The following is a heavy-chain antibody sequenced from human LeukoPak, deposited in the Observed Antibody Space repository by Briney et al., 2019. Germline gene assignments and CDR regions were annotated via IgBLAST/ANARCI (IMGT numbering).Heavy chain of an antibody. CDR2: IYYTGST. Sequence: PSETLSLTCTVSGGSVSSGSYYWSWIRQPPGQGLEWIGYIYYTGSTSYNPSLKSRVTISVDTSKNQFSLKLSSVTAADTAVYYCARLIFRDGLDYWGQGTLVTVSS. CDR3: ARLIFRDGLDY. J-gene: IGHJ4*02. D-gene: IGHD5-24*01. CDR1: GGSVSSGSYY. V-gene: IGHV4-61*01.